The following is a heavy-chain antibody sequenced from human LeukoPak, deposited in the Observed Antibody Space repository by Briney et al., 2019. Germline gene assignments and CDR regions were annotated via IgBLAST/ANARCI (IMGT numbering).Heavy chain of an antibody. CDR1: GGSISSYY. V-gene: IGHV4-4*07. J-gene: IGHJ6*03. CDR3: ARVPGPPGIASQWGYYCMEV. CDR2: IYTSGST. Sequence: SGSLLQTCTVSGGSISSYYWSWIRQPAGKGLEWIGRIYTSGSTNYNPSLKSRVTMSVDTSKNQFSLKLSSVTAADTAVYYCARVPGPPGIASQWGYYCMEVWGKGTPVTVSS. D-gene: IGHD6-13*01.